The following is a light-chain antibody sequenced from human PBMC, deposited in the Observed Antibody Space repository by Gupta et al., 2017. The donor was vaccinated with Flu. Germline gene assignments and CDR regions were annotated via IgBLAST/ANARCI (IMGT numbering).Light chain of an antibody. CDR3: QQYNSYTGT. Sequence: PSTLSASVGDSVTITCRASQSITGWLAWYQQKPGKAPKLLIYKASSLQSGVPSRFSGSGSGTEFTLTISSLQPDDFATYYCQQYNSYTGTFGQGTKVGIK. CDR1: QSITGW. J-gene: IGKJ1*01. CDR2: KAS. V-gene: IGKV1-5*03.